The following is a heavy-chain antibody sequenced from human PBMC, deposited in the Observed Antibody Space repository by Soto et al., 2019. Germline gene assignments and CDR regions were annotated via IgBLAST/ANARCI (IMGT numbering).Heavy chain of an antibody. CDR2: IASGGGSP. D-gene: IGHD1-20*01. J-gene: IGHJ4*02. Sequence: GGSLRLSCAASGFTFSDYAMTWVRQAPGKGLEWVSSIASGGGSPYYADSVKGRFTISRNNSRNTLYLRMDSLRAEDTAVYYCAKGDGRIIARNFDYWGQGTLVTVSS. V-gene: IGHV3-23*01. CDR3: AKGDGRIIARNFDY. CDR1: GFTFSDYA.